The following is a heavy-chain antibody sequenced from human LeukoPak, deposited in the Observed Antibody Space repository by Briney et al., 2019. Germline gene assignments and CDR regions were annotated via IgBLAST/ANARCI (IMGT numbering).Heavy chain of an antibody. CDR3: ARDLPRGYSCDY. J-gene: IGHJ4*02. D-gene: IGHD5-18*01. CDR1: GFTFSDYS. V-gene: IGHV3-48*01. Sequence: PGGSLRLSCAASGFTFSDYSMNWVRQAPGKGLEWVSYINGHGDATYYADSVEGRFSISRDNAKKSLYLQMDSLRAEDTAVYYCARDLPRGYSCDYWGQGTLVTVSS. CDR2: INGHGDAT.